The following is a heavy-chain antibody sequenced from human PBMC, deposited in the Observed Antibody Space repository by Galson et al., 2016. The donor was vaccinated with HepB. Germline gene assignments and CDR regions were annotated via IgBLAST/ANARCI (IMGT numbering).Heavy chain of an antibody. V-gene: IGHV3-66*01. CDR1: GFTVSNNY. J-gene: IGHJ4*02. CDR3: AKSLTALDF. CDR2: IYSGGTT. Sequence: SLRLSCAASGFTVSNNYMTWVRQAPGKGLEYVSVIYSGGTTYYADSVKGRFTISRDNAHDSLYLQMNSLRAEDTAVYYCAKSLTALDFWGQGTVVTVSS.